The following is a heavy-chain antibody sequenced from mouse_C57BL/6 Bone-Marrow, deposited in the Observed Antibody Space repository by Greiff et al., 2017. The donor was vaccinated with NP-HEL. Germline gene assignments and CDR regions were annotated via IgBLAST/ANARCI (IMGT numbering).Heavy chain of an antibody. Sequence: QVQLQQSGAELVRPGTSVKVSCKASGYAFTNYLIEWVKQRPGQGLEWIGVINPGSGGTNYNEKFKGKATLTADKSSSTAYMQRSSLTSEDSAVYFCARGGVLRRYFDYWGQGTTLTVSS. V-gene: IGHV1-54*01. CDR2: INPGSGGT. J-gene: IGHJ2*01. D-gene: IGHD1-1*01. CDR3: ARGGVLRRYFDY. CDR1: GYAFTNYL.